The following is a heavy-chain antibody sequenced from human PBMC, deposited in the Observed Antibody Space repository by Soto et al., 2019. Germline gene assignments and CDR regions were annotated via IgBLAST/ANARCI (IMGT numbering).Heavy chain of an antibody. CDR3: AREGRVPAAMDEYNYYGMDV. CDR2: INPSGGST. CDR1: GYPFTSYY. Sequence: GGSVKVYFKASGYPFTSYYMHWVRQAPGQGLEWMGIINPSGGSTSYAQKFQGRVTMTRDTSTSTVYMELSSLRSEDTAVYYCAREGRVPAAMDEYNYYGMDVWGQGTTVTVSS. V-gene: IGHV1-46*01. J-gene: IGHJ6*02. D-gene: IGHD2-2*01.